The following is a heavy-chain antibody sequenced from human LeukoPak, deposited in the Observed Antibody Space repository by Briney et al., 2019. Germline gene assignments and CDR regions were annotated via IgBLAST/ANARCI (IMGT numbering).Heavy chain of an antibody. CDR1: GGTFSSYA. D-gene: IGHD2-2*01. Sequence: GASVKVSCKASGGTFSSYAISWVRQAPGQGLEWMGGIIPIFGTANYAQKFQGRVTITADESTSTAYMELSSLRSEDTAVYYCASVDCSSTSCPYVHLPYYYYMDVWGKGTTVTVSS. J-gene: IGHJ6*03. CDR3: ASVDCSSTSCPYVHLPYYYYMDV. V-gene: IGHV1-69*13. CDR2: IIPIFGTA.